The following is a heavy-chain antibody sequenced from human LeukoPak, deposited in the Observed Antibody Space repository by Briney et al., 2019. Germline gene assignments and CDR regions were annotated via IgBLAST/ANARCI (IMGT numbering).Heavy chain of an antibody. CDR3: ARVDYSCGRGFCYGMDV. D-gene: IGHD5-18*01. J-gene: IGHJ6*02. CDR2: ISSSSYI. Sequence: PGGSLRLSCAASGFTFSSFSMNWVRQAPGKGLEWVSSISSSSYIYYADSVKSRFTISRDNAKNSLYLQMNSLRAEDTAVYYCARVDYSCGRGFCYGMDVWGQGTTVTVSS. CDR1: GFTFSSFS. V-gene: IGHV3-21*01.